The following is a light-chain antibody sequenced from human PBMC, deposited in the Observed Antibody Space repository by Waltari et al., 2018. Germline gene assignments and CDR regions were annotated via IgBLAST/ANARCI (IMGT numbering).Light chain of an antibody. V-gene: IGLV1-40*01. CDR3: QSFDSSLSASV. CDR2: GNT. CDR1: SSNFGAGYD. J-gene: IGLJ3*02. Sequence: QSVLTQPPSMSGAPGQKVTIPCTGGSSNFGAGYDVHWYQQFPGRSPKLLIFGNTNRPSGVPGRFSGSRSCTSASRAIAGLQSEDEAVYYCQSFDSSLSASVFGGGTKLTVL.